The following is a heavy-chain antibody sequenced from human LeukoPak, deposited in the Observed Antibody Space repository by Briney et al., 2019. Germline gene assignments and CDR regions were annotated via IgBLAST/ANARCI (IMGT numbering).Heavy chain of an antibody. Sequence: GESLKISCTGSGFNFGDYALTWVRQAPGKGLEWVGFIRSKTYAGTTEYAASVKGRFTFSRDDSKSIAYLQMNSLKTEDTAVYYCTRVRMAAYSSSSLAYWGQGTLVTVSS. CDR1: GFNFGDYA. D-gene: IGHD6-13*01. J-gene: IGHJ4*02. V-gene: IGHV3-49*04. CDR2: IRSKTYAGTT. CDR3: TRVRMAAYSSSSLAY.